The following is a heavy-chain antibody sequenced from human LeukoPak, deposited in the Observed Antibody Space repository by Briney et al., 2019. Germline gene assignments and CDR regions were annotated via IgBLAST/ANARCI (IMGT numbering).Heavy chain of an antibody. CDR1: GGSISSGGYS. Sequence: SQTLSLTCAVSGGSISSGGYSWSSIRQPPGKSLEWIGYIYHSGSTYYNPSLKSRVTISVDRSKNQFSLKLSSVTAADTAVYYCARETGYFDYWGQGTLVTVSS. V-gene: IGHV4-30-2*01. CDR2: IYHSGST. D-gene: IGHD3-9*01. J-gene: IGHJ4*02. CDR3: ARETGYFDY.